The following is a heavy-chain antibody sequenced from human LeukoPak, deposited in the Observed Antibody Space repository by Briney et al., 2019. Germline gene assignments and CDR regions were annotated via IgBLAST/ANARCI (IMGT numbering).Heavy chain of an antibody. D-gene: IGHD6-19*01. V-gene: IGHV3-33*01. CDR3: ARSYSSGWSQNWYFDL. Sequence: PGGSLRLSCAASGFTFSSYGMHWVRQAPGKGLEWVAVIWYDGSNKYYADSVKGRFTISRDNSKNTLYLQMNSLRAEDTAVYYCARSYSSGWSQNWYFDLWGRGTLVTVSS. J-gene: IGHJ2*01. CDR2: IWYDGSNK. CDR1: GFTFSSYG.